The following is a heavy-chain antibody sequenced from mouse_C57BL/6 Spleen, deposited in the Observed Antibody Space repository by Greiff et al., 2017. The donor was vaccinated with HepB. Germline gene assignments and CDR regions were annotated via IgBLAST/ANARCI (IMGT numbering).Heavy chain of an antibody. CDR3: APYYYGSSLYFDY. Sequence: EVQLQQSGPELVKPGASVKISCKASGYSFTGYYMNWVKQSPEKSLEWIGEINPSTGGTTYNQKFKAKATLTVDKSSSTAYMQLKSLTSEDSAVYYCAPYYYGSSLYFDYWGQGTTLTVSS. CDR2: INPSTGGT. J-gene: IGHJ2*01. V-gene: IGHV1-42*01. D-gene: IGHD1-1*01. CDR1: GYSFTGYY.